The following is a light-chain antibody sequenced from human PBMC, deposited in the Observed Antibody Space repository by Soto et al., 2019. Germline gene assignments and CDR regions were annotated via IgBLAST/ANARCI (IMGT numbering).Light chain of an antibody. V-gene: IGLV2-23*02. J-gene: IGLJ1*01. Sequence: QSVLTQPASVSGSPGQSITLSCPGTSSEVGSYNLVSWYQQHPGKAPKVMIYEVSKRPSGVPNRFSGSKSGNTASLTISGLQAEAEDDNSCCSYDGRSTYVFATGSKVTV. CDR1: SSEVGSYNL. CDR3: CSYDGRSTYV. CDR2: EVS.